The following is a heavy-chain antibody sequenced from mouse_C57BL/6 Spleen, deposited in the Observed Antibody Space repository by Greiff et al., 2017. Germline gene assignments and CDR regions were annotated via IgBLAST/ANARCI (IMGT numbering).Heavy chain of an antibody. Sequence: EVMLVESGGGLVKPGGSLKLSCAASGFTFSDYGMHWVRQAPEKGLEWVAYISSGSSTIYYADTVKGRFTISRDNAKNTLFLQMTSLRSEDTAMYYCARLGGYDGGRTYAMDYWGQGTSVTVSS. V-gene: IGHV5-17*01. D-gene: IGHD2-2*01. CDR3: ARLGGYDGGRTYAMDY. J-gene: IGHJ4*01. CDR1: GFTFSDYG. CDR2: ISSGSSTI.